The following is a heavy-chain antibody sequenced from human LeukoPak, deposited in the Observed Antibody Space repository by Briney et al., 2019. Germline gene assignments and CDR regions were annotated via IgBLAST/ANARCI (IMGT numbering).Heavy chain of an antibody. CDR3: ARDPNPRIRYSYGSSDY. V-gene: IGHV1-18*01. J-gene: IGHJ4*02. D-gene: IGHD5-18*01. Sequence: AYNGNTNYAQKLQGRVTMTTDTSTSTAYMELRSLRSDDTAVYYCARDPNPRIRYSYGSSDYWGQGTLVTVSS. CDR2: AYNGNT.